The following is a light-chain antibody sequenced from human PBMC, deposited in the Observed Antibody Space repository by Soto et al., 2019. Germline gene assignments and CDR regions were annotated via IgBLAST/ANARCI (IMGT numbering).Light chain of an antibody. CDR2: DTS. CDR1: PGPVTSTHY. CDR3: LLSYSGDVV. J-gene: IGLJ3*02. V-gene: IGLV7-46*01. Sequence: QAVVTQDPSLTVSPGGTVTLTCDSSPGPVTSTHYPYWFPQKPGQAPRTLIYDTSNRHSWNPARFSGSLLGGKAALTLSGAQPEDEAEYHCLLSYSGDVVFGGGTKLTVL.